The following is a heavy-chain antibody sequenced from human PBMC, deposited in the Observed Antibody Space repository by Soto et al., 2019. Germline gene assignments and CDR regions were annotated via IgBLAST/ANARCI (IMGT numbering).Heavy chain of an antibody. CDR1: GYTFTSYS. J-gene: IGHJ6*02. V-gene: IGHV1-3*01. Sequence: QVQLVQSGAEVEKPGASVKVSCKASGYTFTSYSIHWVRQAPGQRLEWMGWINAVNGNTKYSQKLQDRVTFTRDTSASTAYMELSSLRSEDTAVYYCASRHYGDFAYGLDVWGQGTTVTVSS. CDR3: ASRHYGDFAYGLDV. D-gene: IGHD4-17*01. CDR2: INAVNGNT.